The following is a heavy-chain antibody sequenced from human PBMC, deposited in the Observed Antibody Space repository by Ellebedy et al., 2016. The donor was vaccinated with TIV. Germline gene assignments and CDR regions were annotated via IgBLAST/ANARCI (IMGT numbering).Heavy chain of an antibody. CDR2: IYYSGST. V-gene: IGHV4-39*01. CDR3: ARHRYSSGWYPEN. Sequence: SETLSLXXTVSGGSISTTDYYWSWIRQPPGKGLEWIGSIYYSGSTYYNPSLKSRVTISVDTSNNQFSLKVSSVTATDTAVYYCARHRYSSGWYPENWGQGTLVTVSS. D-gene: IGHD6-19*01. J-gene: IGHJ4*02. CDR1: GGSISTTDYY.